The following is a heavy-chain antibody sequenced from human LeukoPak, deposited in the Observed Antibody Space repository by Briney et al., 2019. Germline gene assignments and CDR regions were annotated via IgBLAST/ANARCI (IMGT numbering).Heavy chain of an antibody. Sequence: PGGSLRLSCAASGFTFDDYGMSWVRQAPGKGLEWVSGINWNGDSTGYADSVKGRFTISRDNAKNSLYLQMNSLRAEDTAVYYCAREGSSGSYRRYYFDYWGQGTLVTVSS. J-gene: IGHJ4*02. D-gene: IGHD1-26*01. CDR3: AREGSSGSYRRYYFDY. CDR2: INWNGDST. CDR1: GFTFDDYG. V-gene: IGHV3-20*04.